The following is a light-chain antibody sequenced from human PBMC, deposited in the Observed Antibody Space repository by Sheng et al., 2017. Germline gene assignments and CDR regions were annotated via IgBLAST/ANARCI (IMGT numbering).Light chain of an antibody. Sequence: EIEMTQSPATLSVSPGERATLSCRASQSVFSNLAWYQQKPGQAPRLLIYGASTRATGIPARFSGSGSGTEFTLTISSLQSEDSAVYYCQQYNDWPRTFGGGTKVEIK. CDR2: GAS. V-gene: IGKV3-15*01. J-gene: IGKJ4*01. CDR3: QQYNDWPRT. CDR1: QSVFSN.